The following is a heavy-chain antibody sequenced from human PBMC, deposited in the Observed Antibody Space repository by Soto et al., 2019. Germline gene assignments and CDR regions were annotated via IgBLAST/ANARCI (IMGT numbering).Heavy chain of an antibody. Sequence: GASVKVSCAASGFTFSSYDMHWVRQATGKGLEWVSAIGTAGDTYYPGSVKGRFTISRENAKNSLYLQMNSLRAGDTAVYYCARALRGRGYYYYGMDVWGQGTTVTVSS. J-gene: IGHJ6*02. D-gene: IGHD3-16*01. CDR3: ARALRGRGYYYYGMDV. CDR1: GFTFSSYD. CDR2: IGTAGDT. V-gene: IGHV3-13*01.